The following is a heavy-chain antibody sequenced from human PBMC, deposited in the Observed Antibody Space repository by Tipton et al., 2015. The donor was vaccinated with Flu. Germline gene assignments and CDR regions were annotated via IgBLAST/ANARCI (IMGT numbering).Heavy chain of an antibody. V-gene: IGHV4-39*07. CDR2: IYYSGST. Sequence: TLSLTCTVSGGSISSSSYYWGWIRQPPGKGLEWIGSIYYSGSTYYNSSLKSRVTISVDTSKNQFSLKLSSVTAADTAVYYCARGAGGPATAYDCWGQGTLVTVSS. CDR3: ARGAGGPATAYDC. CDR1: GGSISSSSYY. D-gene: IGHD1-1*01. J-gene: IGHJ4*02.